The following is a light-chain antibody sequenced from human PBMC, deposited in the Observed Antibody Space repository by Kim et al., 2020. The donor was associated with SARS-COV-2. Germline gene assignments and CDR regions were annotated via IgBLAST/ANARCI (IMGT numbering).Light chain of an antibody. J-gene: IGKJ1*01. CDR1: QSVIRSY. V-gene: IGKV3-20*01. Sequence: SPGERATLSCRASQSVIRSYLAWYQHKPGQAPRLVIYGTSTRASGIADRFSGSGSGTDFTLTVSRLEPEDSAVYYCQHYGSSWWTFGPGTKVDIK. CDR3: QHYGSSWWT. CDR2: GTS.